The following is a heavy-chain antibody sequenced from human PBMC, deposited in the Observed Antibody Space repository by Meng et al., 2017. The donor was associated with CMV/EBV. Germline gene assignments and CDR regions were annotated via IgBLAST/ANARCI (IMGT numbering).Heavy chain of an antibody. CDR3: ATRDGLFPGWGRYYYYGMDV. CDR2: INHSGST. Sequence: SETLSLTCAVYGGSFSGYYWSWIRQPPGKGPEWIGEINHSGSTNYNPSLKSRVTISVDTSKNQFSLKLSSVTAADTAVYYCATRDGLFPGWGRYYYYGMDVWGQGTTVTVSS. CDR1: GGSFSGYY. D-gene: IGHD2-21*01. J-gene: IGHJ6*02. V-gene: IGHV4-34*01.